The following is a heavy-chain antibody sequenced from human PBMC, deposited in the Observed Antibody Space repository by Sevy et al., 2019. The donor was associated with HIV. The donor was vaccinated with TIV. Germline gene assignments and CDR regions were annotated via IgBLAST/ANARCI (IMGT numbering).Heavy chain of an antibody. CDR3: ARKYGSSGYFDY. D-gene: IGHD3-22*01. J-gene: IGHJ4*02. V-gene: IGHV3-23*01. Sequence: GGCLRLSCAASGFTFSNYAMNWVRQAPGKGLEWVSGISGSGGSGDKTNYADSVKGRFTISRDDSKNSLYLQLKSLGAEETAIYYCARKYGSSGYFDYWGQGTLVTVSS. CDR1: GFTFSNYA. CDR2: ISGSGGSGDKT.